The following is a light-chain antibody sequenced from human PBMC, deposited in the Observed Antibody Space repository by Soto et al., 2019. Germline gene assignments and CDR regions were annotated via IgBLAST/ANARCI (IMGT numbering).Light chain of an antibody. V-gene: IGKV3-20*01. CDR2: GAS. CDR1: QSVSSSY. CDR3: QHYGKSPGT. Sequence: EIVLTQSPGTLSLSPGERATLSCRASQSVSSSYLTWYQQKPGQAPRLLIYGASSRATGIPDRFSGSGSGTDVTLYISRLEPEDFAVYYCQHYGKSPGTFRQGPKLEIK. J-gene: IGKJ2*01.